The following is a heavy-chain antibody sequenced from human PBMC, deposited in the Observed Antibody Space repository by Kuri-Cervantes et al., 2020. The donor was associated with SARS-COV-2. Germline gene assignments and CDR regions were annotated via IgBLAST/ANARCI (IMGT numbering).Heavy chain of an antibody. Sequence: GGSLRLSCAASGFTFSSYSMNWVRQAPGKGLEWVSYISSSSSTIYYADSVKGRFTISRDNAKNSLYLQMNSLRDEDTAVYYCARENQGNYDDSSGYYHYYYYGMDVWGQGTTVTVSS. CDR1: GFTFSSYS. CDR2: ISSSSSTI. D-gene: IGHD3-22*01. CDR3: ARENQGNYDDSSGYYHYYYYGMDV. V-gene: IGHV3-48*02. J-gene: IGHJ6*02.